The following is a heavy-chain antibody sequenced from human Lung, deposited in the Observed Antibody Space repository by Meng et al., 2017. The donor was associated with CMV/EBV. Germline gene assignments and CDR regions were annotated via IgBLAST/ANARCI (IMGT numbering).Heavy chain of an antibody. CDR2: IKSKTDGGTI. D-gene: IGHD1-26*01. CDR3: TTVLGTSYPYGMDV. Sequence: GESXKISCAASGFTFSNAWMSWVRQAPGKGLEWVGRIKSKTDGGTIDYAAPVKGRFTISRDDSKNTLYLQMNSLKTEDTAVYYCTTVLGTSYPYGMDVWGQGXTVTVSS. V-gene: IGHV3-15*01. CDR1: GFTFSNAW. J-gene: IGHJ6*02.